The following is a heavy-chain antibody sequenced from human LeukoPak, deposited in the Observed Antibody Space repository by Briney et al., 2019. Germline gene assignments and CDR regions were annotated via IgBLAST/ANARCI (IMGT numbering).Heavy chain of an antibody. CDR1: GFTFSSYS. Sequence: GGSLRLSCAASGFTFSSYSMNWVRQAPGKGLEWVSSISSSSSYIYYADSVKGRFTISRDNAKNSLYLQMNSLRAEDTAVYYCARDHIVATNYFDYWGQGTLVTVSS. V-gene: IGHV3-21*01. J-gene: IGHJ4*02. CDR3: ARDHIVATNYFDY. CDR2: ISSSSSYI. D-gene: IGHD5-12*01.